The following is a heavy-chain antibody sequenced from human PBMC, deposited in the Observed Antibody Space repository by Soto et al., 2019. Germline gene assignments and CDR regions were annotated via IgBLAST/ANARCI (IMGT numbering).Heavy chain of an antibody. V-gene: IGHV4-61*01. CDR1: DGSVNSGNYY. CDR3: AREEKQLSRYGGDFDY. CDR2: IYYIVTT. D-gene: IGHD3-16*01. Sequence: QGQLQESGPGLVKPSETLSLTCSVSDGSVNSGNYYWSWIRQPPGKGLEWIGHIYYIVTTDYNPSLKSRVTISVDTSKNQFSLKVTSVTAADTAVYFCAREEKQLSRYGGDFDYWGQGILVTVSS. J-gene: IGHJ4*02.